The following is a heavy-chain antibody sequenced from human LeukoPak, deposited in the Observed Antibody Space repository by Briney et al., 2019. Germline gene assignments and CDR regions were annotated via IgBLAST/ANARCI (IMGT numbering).Heavy chain of an antibody. CDR2: TNPNSGNT. V-gene: IGHV1-8*01. CDR1: GCTFTSYD. CDR3: ARDLGYSYEPLNWFDP. J-gene: IGHJ5*02. D-gene: IGHD5-18*01. Sequence: ASVKVSCKASGCTFTSYDINWVRQATGQGLEWMGWTNPNSGNTGYAQKFQGRVTMTRNTSISTAYMELSSLRSEDTAVYYCARDLGYSYEPLNWFDPWGQGTLVTVSS.